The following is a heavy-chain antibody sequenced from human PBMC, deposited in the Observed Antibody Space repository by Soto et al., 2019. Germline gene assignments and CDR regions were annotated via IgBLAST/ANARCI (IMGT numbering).Heavy chain of an antibody. CDR1: GFNFSDHY. Sequence: QVQLVESGGGLVKPGGSLRLSCVGSGFNFSDHYMNWVRQAPGKGLEWLSYISVSGDYRNYAGSVQGRFSVSRDNPRNSLYLEMSSLRVEDTAVYYCARPPHVFEPFDVWGQGTMVTVSS. CDR3: ARPPHVFEPFDV. D-gene: IGHD3-16*01. CDR2: ISVSGDYR. V-gene: IGHV3-11*05. J-gene: IGHJ3*01.